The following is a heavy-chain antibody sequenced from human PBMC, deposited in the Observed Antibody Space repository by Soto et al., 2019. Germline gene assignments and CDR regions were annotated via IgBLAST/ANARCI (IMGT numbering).Heavy chain of an antibody. Sequence: GASVKVSCKASGGTFSSYAISWVRQAPGQGLEWMGGIIPIFGTANYAQKFQGRVTITADESTSTAYMELSSLRSEDTAVYYCARGRTTSIAARPEWFDPWGQGTLVTVSS. V-gene: IGHV1-69*13. D-gene: IGHD6-6*01. CDR2: IIPIFGTA. CDR3: ARGRTTSIAARPEWFDP. J-gene: IGHJ5*02. CDR1: GGTFSSYA.